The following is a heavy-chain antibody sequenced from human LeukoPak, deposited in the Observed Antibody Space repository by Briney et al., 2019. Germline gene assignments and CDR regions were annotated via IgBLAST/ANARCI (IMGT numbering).Heavy chain of an antibody. Sequence: AXVKVSCKASGYTFTSYGISWVRQAPGQGREWMGWISAYNGNTNYAQKLQGRVTMTTDTSTSTAYMELRSLRSNDTAVYYCAREKGYCSSTSCYDEDDYYYYYYMDVWGKGTTVTVSS. CDR3: AREKGYCSSTSCYDEDDYYYYYYMDV. J-gene: IGHJ6*03. CDR1: GYTFTSYG. D-gene: IGHD2-2*01. V-gene: IGHV1-18*01. CDR2: ISAYNGNT.